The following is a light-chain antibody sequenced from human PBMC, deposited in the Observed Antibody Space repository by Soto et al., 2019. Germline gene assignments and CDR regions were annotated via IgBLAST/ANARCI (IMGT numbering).Light chain of an antibody. CDR1: QSVDTN. CDR2: GAS. V-gene: IGKV3-15*01. Sequence: EVVMTQSPATLSVSPGDRATLSCRASQSVDTNVAWYQQKPGQAPRLLVHGASTRATGVPARFTGIGSGTDFTLTISGLTSDDFAVYYCQQYYNGPPYTFGQGTKLQIK. CDR3: QQYYNGPPYT. J-gene: IGKJ2*01.